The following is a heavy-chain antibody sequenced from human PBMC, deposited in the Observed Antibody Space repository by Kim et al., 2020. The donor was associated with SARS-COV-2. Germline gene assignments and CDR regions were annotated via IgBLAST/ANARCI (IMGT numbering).Heavy chain of an antibody. V-gene: IGHV2-70*01. D-gene: IGHD6-13*01. CDR1: GLSLSTSKVF. Sequence: SGPTLVNPTQTLTLTCTFSGLSLSTSKVFVNWIRQPPGKALEWLGLLDWDDDKYYNTSLRTRLTISKDTSKNQVVLTMTTMDLVDTATYYCATSSWYGYWYLDIWGRGTLVTVSS. CDR2: LDWDDDK. J-gene: IGHJ2*01. CDR3: ATSSWYGYWYLDI.